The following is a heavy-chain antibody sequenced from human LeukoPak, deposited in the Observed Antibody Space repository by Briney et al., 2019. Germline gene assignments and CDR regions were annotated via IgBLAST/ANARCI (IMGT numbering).Heavy chain of an antibody. J-gene: IGHJ4*02. CDR2: INHSGST. Sequence: PSETLSLTCAVYGGSFSGYYWSWIRQPPGKGLEWIGEINHSGSTNYNPSLKSRVTISVDTSKNQFSLKLSSVTAADTAVYYCARGGRYNWNYGGCGSVVCYFDYWGQGALVTVSS. D-gene: IGHD1-7*01. CDR1: GGSFSGYY. V-gene: IGHV4-34*01. CDR3: ARGGRYNWNYGGCGSVVCYFDY.